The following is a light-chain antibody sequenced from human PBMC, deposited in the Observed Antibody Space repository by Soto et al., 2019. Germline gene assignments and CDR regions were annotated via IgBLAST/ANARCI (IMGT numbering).Light chain of an antibody. J-gene: IGKJ1*01. CDR2: TAS. Sequence: DIQMTQSPSSVSASIGDRVTITCWASQDINRLLAWYQQKPGKAPKLLIYTASNLQSGVPSRFSGSGSGTDFTLTISSLQPEDFATYYCLQARAFPLTLGQGTNVEIK. CDR3: LQARAFPLT. CDR1: QDINRL. V-gene: IGKV1-12*01.